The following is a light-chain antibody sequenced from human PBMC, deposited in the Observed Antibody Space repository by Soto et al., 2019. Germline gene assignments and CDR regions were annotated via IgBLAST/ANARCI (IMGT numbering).Light chain of an antibody. J-gene: IGLJ1*01. CDR1: SSDVGGYNY. CDR2: EVS. Sequence: QSVLTLPASVSGSPGQSITISCTGTSSDVGGYNYVSWYQQHPGKAPKLMIYEVSNRPSGVSNRFSGSKSGNTASLTISGLQAEDEADYYCSSYTSSRTRVFGTGTKVTVL. CDR3: SSYTSSRTRV. V-gene: IGLV2-14*01.